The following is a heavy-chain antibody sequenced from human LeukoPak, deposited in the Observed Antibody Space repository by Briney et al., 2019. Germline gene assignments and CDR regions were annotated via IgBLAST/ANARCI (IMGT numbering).Heavy chain of an antibody. D-gene: IGHD3-9*01. CDR1: GDTFSSYA. J-gene: IGHJ4*02. CDR2: IIPIFGTA. Sequence: GASVKVSCKASGDTFSSYAISWVRQAPGQGLEWMGGIIPIFGTANYAQKFQGRVTITADESTSTAYMELSSLRSEDTAVYYCARGLRYFDWNLGYWGQGTLVTVSS. CDR3: ARGLRYFDWNLGY. V-gene: IGHV1-69*13.